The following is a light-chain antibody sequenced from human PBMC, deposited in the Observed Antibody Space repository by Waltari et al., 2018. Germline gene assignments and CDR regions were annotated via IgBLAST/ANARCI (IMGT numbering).Light chain of an antibody. J-gene: IGKJ2*03. CDR1: DNVNNF. CDR2: KAS. CDR3: QHGYGTPYS. Sequence: IQMAQSPSSLSASVGDRVTISCRSRDNVNNFLNWYQQKPGPAPKLLIYKASTLPSGVPSRFSGSGSGTDYTFTISSLQSEDVATYFCQHGYGTPYSFGQGTKVEIK. V-gene: IGKV1-39*01.